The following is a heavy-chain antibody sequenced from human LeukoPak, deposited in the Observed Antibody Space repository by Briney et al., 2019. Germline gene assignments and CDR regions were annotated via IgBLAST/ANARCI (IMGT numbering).Heavy chain of an antibody. CDR2: FDPEDGET. J-gene: IGHJ4*02. V-gene: IGHV1-24*01. D-gene: IGHD3-10*01. CDR3: ARAGGFGELFDY. CDR1: GYTLTELS. Sequence: ASVKVSCKVSGYTLTELSMHWVRQAPGKGLEWMGGFDPEDGETIYAQKFQGRVTMTEDTSTDTAYMELSSLRSEDTAVYYCARAGGFGELFDYWGQGTLVTVSS.